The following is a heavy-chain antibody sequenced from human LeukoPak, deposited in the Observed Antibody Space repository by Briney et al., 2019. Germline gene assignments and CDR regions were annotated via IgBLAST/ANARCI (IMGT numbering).Heavy chain of an antibody. CDR1: GGTFSSYA. CDR2: IIPIFGTA. Sequence: ASVKVSCKASGGTFSSYAISWVRQAPGQGLEWMGGIIPIFGTANYAQKFQGRVTITADESTSTAYMELSSLRSEDTAVYYCARVSSSSGHALLTGESAAFDIWGQGTMVTVSS. J-gene: IGHJ3*02. V-gene: IGHV1-69*01. D-gene: IGHD7-27*01. CDR3: ARVSSSSGHALLTGESAAFDI.